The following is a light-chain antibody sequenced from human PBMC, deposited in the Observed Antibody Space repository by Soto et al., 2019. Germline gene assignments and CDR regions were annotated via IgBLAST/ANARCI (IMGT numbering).Light chain of an antibody. V-gene: IGKV3-20*01. Sequence: EIVLTQSPGTLSLSPGERATLSCRASQSVSSSYLAWYQQKPGQAPRLLIYGASSRATGIPDRFSGSGSGTDFPLTISRLEPDDFAVYYCQQYGSSPPITCGQGTRLASK. CDR3: QQYGSSPPIT. J-gene: IGKJ5*01. CDR1: QSVSSSY. CDR2: GAS.